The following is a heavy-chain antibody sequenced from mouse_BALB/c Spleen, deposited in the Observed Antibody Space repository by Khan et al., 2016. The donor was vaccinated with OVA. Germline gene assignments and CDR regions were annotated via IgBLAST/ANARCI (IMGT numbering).Heavy chain of an antibody. Sequence: EVELVESGPGLLKPSQSLSLTCTVTGYSITSDYAWNWIRQFPGNILEWMAYIGYSGSTTYNPSLRSRISITRDTSKNQFFLQLTSVTTEDTATYYCASERLLLRYPDYFDYWGQGTTLTVSS. CDR2: IGYSGST. CDR3: ASERLLLRYPDYFDY. V-gene: IGHV3-2*02. J-gene: IGHJ2*01. D-gene: IGHD1-1*01. CDR1: GYSITSDYA.